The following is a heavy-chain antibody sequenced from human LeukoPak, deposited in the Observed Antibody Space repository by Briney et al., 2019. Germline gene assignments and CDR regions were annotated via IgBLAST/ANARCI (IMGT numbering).Heavy chain of an antibody. CDR1: GFTFSSYA. Sequence: GGSLRLSCAASGFTFSSYAMHWVRQAPGKGLEWVAVISYDGSNKYYADSVKGGFTISRDNTKNTLYLQMNSLRAEDTAVYYCAREMKSFDFWSGYYTIDSWGQGTLVTVSS. J-gene: IGHJ4*02. CDR2: ISYDGSNK. CDR3: AREMKSFDFWSGYYTIDS. D-gene: IGHD3-3*01. V-gene: IGHV3-30-3*01.